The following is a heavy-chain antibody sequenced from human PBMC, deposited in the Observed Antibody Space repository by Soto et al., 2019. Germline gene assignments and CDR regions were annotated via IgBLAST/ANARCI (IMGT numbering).Heavy chain of an antibody. CDR3: ASQERWLQSGFDY. Sequence: DLEWIGYIYYSGSTYYNPSLKSRVTISVDTSKNQFSLKLSSVTAADTAVYYCASQERWLQSGFDYWGQGTLVTVSS. D-gene: IGHD5-12*01. CDR2: IYYSGST. J-gene: IGHJ4*02. V-gene: IGHV4-31*02.